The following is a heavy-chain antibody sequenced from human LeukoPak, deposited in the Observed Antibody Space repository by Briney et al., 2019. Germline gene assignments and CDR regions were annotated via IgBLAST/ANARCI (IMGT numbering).Heavy chain of an antibody. Sequence: GGSLRLSCAASGFTFSSYWMHWVRQAPGKGLVWVSRINSDGSSTSYADSVRGRFSTSRDNAKNTLYLQMNSLRAEDTAVYYCARGLSGYASSLGYWGQGTLVTVSA. D-gene: IGHD6-6*01. J-gene: IGHJ4*02. CDR2: INSDGSST. CDR3: ARGLSGYASSLGY. V-gene: IGHV3-74*01. CDR1: GFTFSSYW.